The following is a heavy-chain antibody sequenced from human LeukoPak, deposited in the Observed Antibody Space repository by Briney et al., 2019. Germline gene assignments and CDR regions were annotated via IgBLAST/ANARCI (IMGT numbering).Heavy chain of an antibody. CDR1: GXTFSNYD. J-gene: IGHJ6*02. Sequence: GGALRLSCAASGXTFSNYDMNWVRQAPGKGLEWVSYISNSGSTIYYADSVKGQFTISRDNARNSLYLQMNSLRAEDTALYYCARDLSSTTGYYYYGMDVWGQGTTVTVSS. D-gene: IGHD2/OR15-2a*01. V-gene: IGHV3-48*03. CDR3: ARDLSSTTGYYYYGMDV. CDR2: ISNSGSTI.